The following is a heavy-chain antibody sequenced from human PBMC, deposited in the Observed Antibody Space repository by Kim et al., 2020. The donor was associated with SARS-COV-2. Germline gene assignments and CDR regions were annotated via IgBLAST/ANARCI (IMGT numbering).Heavy chain of an antibody. CDR1: GGSFSGYY. CDR3: ARGGGVRLYCSSTSCYNKDYYYYGMDV. D-gene: IGHD2-2*02. J-gene: IGHJ6*02. CDR2: INHSGST. Sequence: SETLSLTCAVYGGSFSGYYWSWIRQPPGKGLEWIGEINHSGSTNYNPSLKSRVTISVDTSKNQFSLKLSSVTAADTAVYYCARGGGVRLYCSSTSCYNKDYYYYGMDVWGQGTTVTVSS. V-gene: IGHV4-34*01.